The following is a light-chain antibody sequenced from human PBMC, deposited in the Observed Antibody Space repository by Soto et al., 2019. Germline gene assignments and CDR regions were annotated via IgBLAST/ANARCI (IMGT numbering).Light chain of an antibody. Sequence: EIVLTQSPATLSLSPGERVTLSCRASQSVRNYLAWYQQKPGQAPRLLIYDASNRATGIPARFSGSGSGTDFTLTISCLEPEDFAVYYCHQRINWPPITFVQGTRLEIK. J-gene: IGKJ5*01. V-gene: IGKV3-11*01. CDR2: DAS. CDR1: QSVRNY. CDR3: HQRINWPPIT.